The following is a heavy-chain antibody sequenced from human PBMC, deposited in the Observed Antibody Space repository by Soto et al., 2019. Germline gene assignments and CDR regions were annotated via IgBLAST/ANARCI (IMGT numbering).Heavy chain of an antibody. D-gene: IGHD3-3*01. CDR1: GGSISSDGYY. J-gene: IGHJ4*02. CDR2: IYYSGST. V-gene: IGHV4-31*03. CDR3: ARSGGVVPYYLIDY. Sequence: SETLSLTCTVSGGSISSDGYYWSWIRQHPGKGLEWIGYIYYSGSTYYNPSLKSRVTISVDTSKNQFSLKLSSVTAADTAVYYCARSGGVVPYYLIDYWGQGTLVTVAS.